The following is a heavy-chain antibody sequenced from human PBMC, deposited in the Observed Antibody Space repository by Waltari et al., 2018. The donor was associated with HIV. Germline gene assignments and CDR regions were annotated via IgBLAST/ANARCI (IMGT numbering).Heavy chain of an antibody. Sequence: QVQLVQSGAEVKKPGASLKVPCKASGYTLTGYYIHLVRQAPGQGLEWMGRINPNSGGTNYAQKFQGRVTMTRDTSISTAYMELSRLRSDDTAVYYCARDEYYYDSSGHDAFDIWGQGTMVTVSS. D-gene: IGHD3-22*01. CDR2: INPNSGGT. CDR3: ARDEYYYDSSGHDAFDI. CDR1: GYTLTGYY. J-gene: IGHJ3*02. V-gene: IGHV1-2*06.